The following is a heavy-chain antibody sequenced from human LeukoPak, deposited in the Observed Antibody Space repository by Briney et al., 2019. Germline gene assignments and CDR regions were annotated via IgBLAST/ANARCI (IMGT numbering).Heavy chain of an antibody. CDR3: AREYQLLGTVYNYCDP. CDR2: TNPNSGGT. J-gene: IGHJ5*02. V-gene: IGHV1-2*02. Sequence: GASVKVSCKASGYTFTCYYMHWVRHAPGQGLEWMGWTNPNSGGTNYAQKFQGRVTITRDTSISTAYMELTRLRSEDTAVYYCAREYQLLGTVYNYCDPWGQGTLVTVSS. D-gene: IGHD2-2*01. CDR1: GYTFTCYY.